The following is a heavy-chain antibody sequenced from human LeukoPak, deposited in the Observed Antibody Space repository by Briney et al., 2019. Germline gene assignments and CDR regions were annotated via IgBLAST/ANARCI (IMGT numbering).Heavy chain of an antibody. CDR1: GGSISSDSW. CDR3: AREGRDGYNLDY. Sequence: SGTLSLTCAVSGGSISSDSWWSWVRQPPGKGLEWIGEIYHSGSTNYNPSLKSRVTISVDKSNNQFSLKLSSVTAADTAVYYCAREGRDGYNLDYWGQGTLVTVSS. J-gene: IGHJ4*02. V-gene: IGHV4-4*02. D-gene: IGHD5-24*01. CDR2: IYHSGST.